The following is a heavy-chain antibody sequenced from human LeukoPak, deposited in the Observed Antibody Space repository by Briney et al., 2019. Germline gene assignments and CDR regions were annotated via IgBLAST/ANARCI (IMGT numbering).Heavy chain of an antibody. V-gene: IGHV4-59*01. CDR1: GGSISSYY. Sequence: SETLSLTCAVSGGSISSYYWSWIRQSPGKGLEWIGYIFYSGSTNYNPSLKSRVTISVDTSKNQFSLKLSSVIAADTAVYYCARDRGKLLAYFDYWGQGTLVTVSP. CDR3: ARDRGKLLAYFDY. J-gene: IGHJ4*02. CDR2: IFYSGST. D-gene: IGHD3-10*01.